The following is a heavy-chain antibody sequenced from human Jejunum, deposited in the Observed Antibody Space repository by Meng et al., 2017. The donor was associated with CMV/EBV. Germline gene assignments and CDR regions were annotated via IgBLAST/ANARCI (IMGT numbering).Heavy chain of an antibody. CDR2: IHYTETT. Sequence: QVQLQGSGPGLVKPSDTLSLTCTVSGDSISSGRHFWGWIRQAPGKGLEWIATIHYTETTHYNPSLKSRITISVDTSKNQISLKVNSVTAADTAMYYCAADISTAWFYYWGQGTLVTVSS. D-gene: IGHD2-2*01. V-gene: IGHV4-39*07. CDR3: AADISTAWFYY. J-gene: IGHJ4*02. CDR1: GDSISSGRHF.